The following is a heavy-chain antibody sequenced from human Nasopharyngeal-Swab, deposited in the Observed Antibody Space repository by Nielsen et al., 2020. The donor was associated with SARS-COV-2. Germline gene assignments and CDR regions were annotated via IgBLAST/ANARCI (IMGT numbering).Heavy chain of an antibody. D-gene: IGHD5-18*01. V-gene: IGHV3-7*01. CDR2: IKQDGSEK. CDR3: ARDGYSYGYYYYYYMDG. CDR1: GFTFSNYW. Sequence: GGPLRPSCAASGFTFSNYWMSWVRQAPGKGLEWVANIKQDGSEKNYVDSVKGRFTISRDNAKNSLYLQMNSLRAEDTAVYYCARDGYSYGYYYYYYMDGWGKGTTVTVSS. J-gene: IGHJ6*03.